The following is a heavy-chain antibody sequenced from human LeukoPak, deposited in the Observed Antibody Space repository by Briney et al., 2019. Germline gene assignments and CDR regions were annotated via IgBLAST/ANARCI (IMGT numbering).Heavy chain of an antibody. CDR2: IDWDDDK. CDR1: GFSLSTSGMR. D-gene: IGHD3-3*01. V-gene: IGHV2-70*04. Sequence: SGPALVKPTQTLTPTCTFSGFSLSTSGMRVSWIRQPPGKALEWLARIDWDDDKFYSTSLKTRLTISKDTSKDQVVLTMTNMDPVDTATYYCARSLSYFDFWSGYDPPYYFDYWGQGTLVTVSS. CDR3: ARSLSYFDFWSGYDPPYYFDY. J-gene: IGHJ4*02.